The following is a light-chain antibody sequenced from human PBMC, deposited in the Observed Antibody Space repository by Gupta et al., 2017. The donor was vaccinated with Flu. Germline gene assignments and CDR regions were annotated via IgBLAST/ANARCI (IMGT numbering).Light chain of an antibody. Sequence: QLVLTQSPSASASLGASVKLTCTLSSGHSSYAIAWHQQQPEKGPRYLMKLNSDGSHSKGDGIPDRFSGSSSGAERYLTISSLQSEDEADYYCQTWGTGSGAWVFGGGTKLTVL. J-gene: IGLJ3*02. CDR3: QTWGTGSGAWV. V-gene: IGLV4-69*01. CDR2: LNSDGSH. CDR1: SGHSSYA.